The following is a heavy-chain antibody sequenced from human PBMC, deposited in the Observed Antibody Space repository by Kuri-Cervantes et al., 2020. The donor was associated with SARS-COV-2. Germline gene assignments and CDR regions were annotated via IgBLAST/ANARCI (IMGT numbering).Heavy chain of an antibody. Sequence: GESLKISCAASGFTSSGHWIHWVRLAPGKGLVWVSRINPDGSYTNNADSVKGRLTLSRDNAKNMLFLQMNSLRAEDTAVYYCARALWPEDYWGQGTLVTVSS. CDR1: GFTSSGHW. CDR3: ARALWPEDY. V-gene: IGHV3-74*01. D-gene: IGHD3-16*01. CDR2: INPDGSYT. J-gene: IGHJ4*02.